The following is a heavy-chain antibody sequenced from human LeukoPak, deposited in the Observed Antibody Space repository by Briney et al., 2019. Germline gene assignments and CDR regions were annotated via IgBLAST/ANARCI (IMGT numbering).Heavy chain of an antibody. Sequence: PGGSLRLSCAASGFTFSSYWMHWVRHAPGKGLVWVSRINSDGSSTKCADSVKGRFTISRDNAKNTLYLQMNSLRAEDTAVYYCAALDHGHDYWGQGTLVTVSS. V-gene: IGHV3-74*03. CDR1: GFTFSSYW. CDR3: AALDHGHDY. J-gene: IGHJ4*02. CDR2: INSDGSST.